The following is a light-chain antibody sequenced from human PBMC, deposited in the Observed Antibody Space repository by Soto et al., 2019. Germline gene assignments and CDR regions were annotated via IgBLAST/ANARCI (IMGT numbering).Light chain of an antibody. CDR1: SSDIGNYNL. CDR2: EGT. V-gene: IGLV2-23*01. CDR3: CSYEGSSTWL. J-gene: IGLJ3*02. Sequence: QSVLTQPASVSGSPGQSITISCTGTSSDIGNYNLVSWYQQHPGKAPRLLIYEGTKRPSKVSNRFSGSKSGNTASLTISGLQAEDEADYYCCSYEGSSTWLFGGGTKVTVL.